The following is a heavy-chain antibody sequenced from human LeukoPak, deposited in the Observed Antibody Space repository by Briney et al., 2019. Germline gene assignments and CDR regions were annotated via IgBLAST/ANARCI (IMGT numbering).Heavy chain of an antibody. CDR2: ISAYNGNT. D-gene: IGHD5-12*01. CDR3: ARAYSGYDSNWFDP. Sequence: ASVKVSCKASGGTFSSYAISWVRQAPGQGLEWMGWISAYNGNTNYAQKLQGRVTMTTDTSTSTAYMELRSLRSDDTAVYYCARAYSGYDSNWFDPWGQGTLVTVSS. V-gene: IGHV1-18*01. J-gene: IGHJ5*02. CDR1: GGTFSSYA.